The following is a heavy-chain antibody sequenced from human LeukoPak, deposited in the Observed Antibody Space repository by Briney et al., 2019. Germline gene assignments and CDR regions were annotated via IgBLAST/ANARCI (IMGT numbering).Heavy chain of an antibody. CDR2: MYYSGST. Sequence: SETLSLTCTVSGGAITGSSYYWGWIRQPPGQGLDWIGSMYYSGSTYYNPSLKSRVTISADTSRNQFTLKLSSVTAADAAVYYCARQYYDNTGYYYFDYWGQGTLVAVSS. D-gene: IGHD3-22*01. V-gene: IGHV4-39*01. J-gene: IGHJ4*02. CDR1: GGAITGSSYY. CDR3: ARQYYDNTGYYYFDY.